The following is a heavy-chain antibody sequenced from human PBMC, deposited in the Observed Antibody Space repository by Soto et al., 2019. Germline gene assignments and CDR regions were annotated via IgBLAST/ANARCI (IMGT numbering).Heavy chain of an antibody. CDR3: AREGPISGTNPFDV. J-gene: IGHJ3*01. V-gene: IGHV3-33*01. CDR1: GFTFSNHG. Sequence: QVQLVESGGGVVQPGRSLRLSCAASGFTFSNHGMHWVRQAPGKGLEWVAVIWSDGSNKDYGDSVKGRFTITRDNPKNTLSLQIDSLRAEDTAVYYCAREGPISGTNPFDVWGQGTMVTISS. D-gene: IGHD1-20*01. CDR2: IWSDGSNK.